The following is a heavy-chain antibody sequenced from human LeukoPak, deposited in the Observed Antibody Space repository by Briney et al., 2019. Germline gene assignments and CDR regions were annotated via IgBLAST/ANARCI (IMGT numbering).Heavy chain of an antibody. Sequence: PSETLSLTCAVSGYSISSGYYWGWIRQPPGKGLEWIGSIYHSGSTYYNPPLKSRVTISVDTSKNQFSLKLSSVTAADTAVYYCARAIVVVVAALNWFDPWGQGTLVTVSS. CDR1: GYSISSGYY. CDR2: IYHSGST. J-gene: IGHJ5*02. D-gene: IGHD2-15*01. V-gene: IGHV4-38-2*01. CDR3: ARAIVVVVAALNWFDP.